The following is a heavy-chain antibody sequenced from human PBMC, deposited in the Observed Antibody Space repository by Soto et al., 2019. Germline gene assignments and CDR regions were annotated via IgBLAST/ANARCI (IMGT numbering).Heavy chain of an antibody. Sequence: QVHLVQSGAEVKKPGSSVNVSCKASGGTFSNYAITWVRQAPGQGLEWVGRIIPIFGTTNVAQKFQGRVTITADETTTTAYMELSGLRSDDTAVYYCAKDGGADSYFGNWLDPWGQATLVTVSS. CDR2: IIPIFGTT. D-gene: IGHD1-26*01. V-gene: IGHV1-69*15. CDR1: GGTFSNYA. CDR3: AKDGGADSYFGNWLDP. J-gene: IGHJ5*02.